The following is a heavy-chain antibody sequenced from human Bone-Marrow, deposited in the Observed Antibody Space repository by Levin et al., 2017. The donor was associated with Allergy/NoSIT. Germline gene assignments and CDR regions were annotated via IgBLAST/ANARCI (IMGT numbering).Heavy chain of an antibody. J-gene: IGHJ4*02. V-gene: IGHV5-51*01. Sequence: GESLKISCQGSGYSFPSYWVAWVRQMPGKGLEWLGIIYPSDSDTKYSPSFQGHVTISADKSINTAYLQWNSLKASDTAIYFCARGGWYSANYFFDYWGQGTQVTVSS. D-gene: IGHD6-19*01. CDR2: IYPSDSDT. CDR3: ARGGWYSANYFFDY. CDR1: GYSFPSYW.